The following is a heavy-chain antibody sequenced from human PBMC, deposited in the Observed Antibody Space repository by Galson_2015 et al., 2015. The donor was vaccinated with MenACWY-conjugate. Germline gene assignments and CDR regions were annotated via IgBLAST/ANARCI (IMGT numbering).Heavy chain of an antibody. J-gene: IGHJ4*02. CDR3: ARQGFGSSSLDY. Sequence: EWMGIIYPGDSDTRYTPSFQGHVTISADKSINTAYLQWGSLEASDTAMYYCARQGFGSSSLDYWGQGTLVTVS. CDR2: IYPGDSDT. D-gene: IGHD6-6*01. V-gene: IGHV5-51*01.